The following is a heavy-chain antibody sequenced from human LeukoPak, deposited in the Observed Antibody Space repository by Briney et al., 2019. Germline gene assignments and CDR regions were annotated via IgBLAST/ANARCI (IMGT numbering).Heavy chain of an antibody. Sequence: SETLSLTCTVSGGSVSSNYWNWIRQPAGKGLEWIGRIYNGGTTNYNPSLESRVTISIDRSKNQFSLKLTSVTAADTAVSSCVHSISLDFENWGQGKLGTVSS. D-gene: IGHD2-2*02. CDR3: VHSISLDFEN. J-gene: IGHJ4*02. V-gene: IGHV4-4*07. CDR2: IYNGGTT. CDR1: GGSVSSNY.